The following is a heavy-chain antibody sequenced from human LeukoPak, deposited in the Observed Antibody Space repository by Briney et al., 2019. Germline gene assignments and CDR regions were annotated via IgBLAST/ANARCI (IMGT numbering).Heavy chain of an antibody. Sequence: GGSLRLSCAGSGFIFSSYWMSWVRQAPGKGLEWVANIKQDGSETYHVDSVKGRFIISRDNAKNSLFLQMNSLRAEDTAVYYCARQVTGFTNWFDPWGQGNLVTVSS. D-gene: IGHD3-9*01. J-gene: IGHJ5*02. CDR2: IKQDGSET. CDR3: ARQVTGFTNWFDP. V-gene: IGHV3-7*01. CDR1: GFIFSSYW.